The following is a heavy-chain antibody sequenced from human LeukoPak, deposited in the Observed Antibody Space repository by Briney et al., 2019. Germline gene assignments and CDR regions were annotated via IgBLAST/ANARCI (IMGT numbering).Heavy chain of an antibody. J-gene: IGHJ4*02. V-gene: IGHV5-51*01. Sequence: GESLKISCKCSGCSFTTNWIGWVRQMPGKGLEWMGIIYPGDSETRYSPSFQGQVTISADKSISTAYLQWSSLKASDTAMYYCAKNCSGGRCYSGLSDWGQGTLVSVSS. CDR1: GCSFTTNW. CDR2: IYPGDSET. D-gene: IGHD2-15*01. CDR3: AKNCSGGRCYSGLSD.